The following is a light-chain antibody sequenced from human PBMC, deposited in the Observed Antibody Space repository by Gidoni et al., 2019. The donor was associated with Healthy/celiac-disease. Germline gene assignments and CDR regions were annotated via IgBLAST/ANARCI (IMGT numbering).Light chain of an antibody. CDR3: QQSYSTPLT. CDR2: AAS. CDR1: QNINSY. Sequence: DIQMIQSPPSLSASVGDRVTITCRASQNINSYLNWYQQKPGKAPKLLIYAASSLERGVPARFSGSGSGTDFTLTISSLQPEDVATYYCQQSYSTPLTFGGGTKVEIK. V-gene: IGKV1-39*01. J-gene: IGKJ4*01.